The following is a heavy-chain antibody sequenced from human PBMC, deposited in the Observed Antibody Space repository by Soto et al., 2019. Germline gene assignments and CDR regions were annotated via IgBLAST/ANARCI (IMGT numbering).Heavy chain of an antibody. CDR3: ARAASVLVAKGFDL. D-gene: IGHD2-8*02. V-gene: IGHV4-4*02. J-gene: IGHJ4*02. Sequence: NPSETLSLTCDVSGASINSDTWWTCFRQSPGKGLEGIGEIYYNGRAFDNPSLKGRVTISIDESNNQFSSILTSVTAADTADYYCARAASVLVAKGFDLWGQGTLVTVSS. CDR1: GASINSDTW. CDR2: IYYNGRA.